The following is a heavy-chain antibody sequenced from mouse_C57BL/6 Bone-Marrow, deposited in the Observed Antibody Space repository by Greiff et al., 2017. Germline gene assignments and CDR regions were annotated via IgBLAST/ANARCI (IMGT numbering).Heavy chain of an antibody. J-gene: IGHJ4*01. Sequence: QVQLKESGAELMKPGASVKLSCKATGYTFTGYWLEWVKQRPGHGLEWIGELLPGSGSTTYNEKFKGKATFTADTSSNTAYMQLSSLTTEDSAIYYCARGNYVGYYAMDYGGQGTSVTVSS. CDR1: GYTFTGYW. CDR3: ARGNYVGYYAMDY. D-gene: IGHD1-1*01. V-gene: IGHV1-9*01. CDR2: LLPGSGST.